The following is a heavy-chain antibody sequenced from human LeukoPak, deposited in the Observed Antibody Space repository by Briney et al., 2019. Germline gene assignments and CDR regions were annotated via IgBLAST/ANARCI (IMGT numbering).Heavy chain of an antibody. D-gene: IGHD3-3*01. CDR2: IYYSGST. Sequence: SETLSLTCSISGGSISSYYWSRIRQPPGKGLEWIGHIYYSGSTNYNPSLKSRVTISVDTSKNQFSLRLTSVTAADTAVYYCARGGSYYDFWSGYYDYYYYMDVWGKGTTVTVSS. J-gene: IGHJ6*03. CDR3: ARGGSYYDFWSGYYDYYYYMDV. V-gene: IGHV4-59*01. CDR1: GGSISSYY.